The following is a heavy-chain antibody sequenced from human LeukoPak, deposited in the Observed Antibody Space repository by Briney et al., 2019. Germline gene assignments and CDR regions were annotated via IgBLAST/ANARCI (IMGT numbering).Heavy chain of an antibody. Sequence: EASVKVSCKASGYTFTNYGLIWVRQAPRQGLEWMGWISTDNGNTNSVQKLQGRVTLTMDTSTTTDYMELRSLRSDDTAVYYCARGDDAFDFWGQGTMVTVSS. V-gene: IGHV1-18*01. CDR3: ARGDDAFDF. CDR2: ISTDNGNT. J-gene: IGHJ3*01. CDR1: GYTFTNYG.